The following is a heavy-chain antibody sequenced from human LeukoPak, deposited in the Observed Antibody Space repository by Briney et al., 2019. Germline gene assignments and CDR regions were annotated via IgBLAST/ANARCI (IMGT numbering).Heavy chain of an antibody. CDR2: ISYDGSNK. CDR1: GFTFSSYA. J-gene: IGHJ4*02. D-gene: IGHD5-18*01. V-gene: IGHV3-30-3*01. CDR3: ASSGYSYGYCVY. Sequence: GGSLRLSCAASGFTFSSYAMSWVRQAPGKGLEWVALISYDGSNKYYADSVKGRFTISRDNSKNTLYLQMNSLRPEDTAVYYCASSGYSYGYCVYWGQGTLVTVSS.